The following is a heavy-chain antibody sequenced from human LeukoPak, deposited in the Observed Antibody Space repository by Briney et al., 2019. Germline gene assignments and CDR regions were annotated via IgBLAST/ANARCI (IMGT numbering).Heavy chain of an antibody. D-gene: IGHD3-22*01. V-gene: IGHV1-2*02. CDR3: ARVGYYDSSGYYFLDY. CDR1: GYTFTAYY. Sequence: GASVKVSCKASGYTFTAYYMHWVRQAPGQGLEWMGWINPNSGGTNYAQKFQGRVTMTRDTSISTAYMELSRLRSDDTAVYYCARVGYYDSSGYYFLDYWGQGTLVTVSS. CDR2: INPNSGGT. J-gene: IGHJ4*02.